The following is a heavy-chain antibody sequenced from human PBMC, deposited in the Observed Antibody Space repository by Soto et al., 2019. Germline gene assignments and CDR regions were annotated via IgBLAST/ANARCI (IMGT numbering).Heavy chain of an antibody. CDR2: IRTKTDDEAT. V-gene: IGHV3-15*01. J-gene: IGHJ4*02. Sequence: PGGSLRLSCAASGFTFSNAWMSWVRQAPGKGLEWVARIRTKTDDEATDYAAPVKGRFSVSRDDSKNTVHLQMNSPKTEDTAVYYCAKGAPTGTFFDYWGQGILVTVSS. CDR3: AKGAPTGTFFDY. CDR1: GFTFSNAW. D-gene: IGHD3-10*01.